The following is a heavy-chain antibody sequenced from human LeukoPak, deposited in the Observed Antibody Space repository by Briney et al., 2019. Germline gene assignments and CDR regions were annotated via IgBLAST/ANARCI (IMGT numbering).Heavy chain of an antibody. CDR2: INPNSGGT. CDR1: GYTFTDQY. CDR3: ARGYCSGGSCYIGYNWFDP. Sequence: ASVKVSCKSSGYTFTDQYIHWVRQAPGQGLEWMGWINPNSGGTNYAQKFQGRVTMTRDTSISTAYMELSRLRSDDTAVYYCARGYCSGGSCYIGYNWFDPWGQGTLVTVSS. J-gene: IGHJ5*02. D-gene: IGHD2-15*01. V-gene: IGHV1-2*02.